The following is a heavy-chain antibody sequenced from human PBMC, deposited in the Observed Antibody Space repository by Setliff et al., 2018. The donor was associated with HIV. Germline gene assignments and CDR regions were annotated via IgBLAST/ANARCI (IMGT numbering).Heavy chain of an antibody. J-gene: IGHJ1*01. D-gene: IGHD3-16*01. CDR3: TRETGYYDRGGMWSGPVTKD. CDR2: INHSGST. CDR1: GESFSGFY. Sequence: NPSETLSLTCAVYGESFSGFYWNWIRQPPGKGLEWIGEINHSGSTNYNPSLKSRLTITVDTSKNQFSLSLTSVTAADTAVYFCTRETGYYDRGGMWSGPVTKDWGQGRLVTVSS. V-gene: IGHV4-34*01.